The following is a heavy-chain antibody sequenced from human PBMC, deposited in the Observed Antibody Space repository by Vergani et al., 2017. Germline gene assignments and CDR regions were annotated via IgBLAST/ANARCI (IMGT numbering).Heavy chain of an antibody. D-gene: IGHD3-3*01. CDR3: AREANLRFLEWLLSDAFDI. CDR1: GFTFSSYS. V-gene: IGHV3-21*01. Sequence: EVQLVESGGGLVKPGWSLRLSCAASGFTFSSYSMNWVRQAPGKGLEWVSSISSSSSYIYYADSVKGRFTISRDNAKNSLYLQMNSLRAEDTAVYYCAREANLRFLEWLLSDAFDIWGQGTMVTVSS. J-gene: IGHJ3*02. CDR2: ISSSSSYI.